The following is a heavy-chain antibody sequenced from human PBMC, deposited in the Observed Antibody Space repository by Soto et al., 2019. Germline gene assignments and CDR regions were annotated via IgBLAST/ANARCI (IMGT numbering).Heavy chain of an antibody. V-gene: IGHV4-31*03. J-gene: IGHJ5*02. CDR1: GGSISSGGYY. D-gene: IGHD2-21*02. CDR3: ARNSYCGGDCYFDGARFDP. Sequence: SETLSLTCTVSGGSISSGGYYWSWIRQHPGTGLEWIGYISYSGSTYYNPSLKSRVTISVDTSKNQFSLKLSSVTAADTAVYYCARNSYCGGDCYFDGARFDPWGQGTLVTVSS. CDR2: ISYSGST.